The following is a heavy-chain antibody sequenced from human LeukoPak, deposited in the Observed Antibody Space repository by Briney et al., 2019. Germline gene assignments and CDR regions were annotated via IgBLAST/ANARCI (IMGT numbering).Heavy chain of an antibody. CDR1: GGSISGSY. CDR3: ARGIESYGDYGY. CDR2: MYNSGST. D-gene: IGHD4-17*01. V-gene: IGHV4-59*01. Sequence: PSETLSLTCTVSGGSISGSYWSWIRQPPGKGLEWIAYMYNSGSTNYNPSLKSRVTISIDTSKNQFSLKLSSLTAADTAIYYCARGIESYGDYGYWGEGILVTVSS. J-gene: IGHJ4*02.